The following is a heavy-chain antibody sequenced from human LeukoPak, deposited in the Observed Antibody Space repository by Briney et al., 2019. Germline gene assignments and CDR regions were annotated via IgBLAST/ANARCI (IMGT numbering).Heavy chain of an antibody. CDR2: IKSDGSST. CDR3: AREPSVGAHKAFDY. CDR1: GFTFSSYW. J-gene: IGHJ4*02. Sequence: QPGGSLRLSCAASGFTFSSYWMHWVRQAPGKGLVWVSRIKSDGSSTSYADSVKGRFTISRDNAKNTLYMQMNSLKAEDTAVYYCAREPSVGAHKAFDYWGQGTLVTVSS. D-gene: IGHD1-26*01. V-gene: IGHV3-74*01.